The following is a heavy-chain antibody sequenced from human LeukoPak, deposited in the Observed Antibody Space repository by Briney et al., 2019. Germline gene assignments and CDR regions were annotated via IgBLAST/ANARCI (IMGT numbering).Heavy chain of an antibody. CDR2: IYYSGST. V-gene: IGHV4-61*03. J-gene: IGHJ3*02. CDR1: GGSISSSSYF. D-gene: IGHD1-26*01. CDR3: ARYSGSYPHDAFDI. Sequence: PSETLSLTCTVSGGSISSSSYFWGWIRQPPGKGLEWIGNIYYSGSTSYNPSLKSRVTISVDTSKNHFSLKLSSVTAADTAVYYCARYSGSYPHDAFDIWGQGTMVTVSS.